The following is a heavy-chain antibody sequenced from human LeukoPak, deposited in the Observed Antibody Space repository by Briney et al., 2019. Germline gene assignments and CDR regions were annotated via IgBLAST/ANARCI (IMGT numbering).Heavy chain of an antibody. V-gene: IGHV4-61*02. CDR3: ARGISGEFDY. Sequence: SETLSLTCTVSGGSISSGSYYWSWIRQPAGKGLEWFGRICTSGSTNYNPSLKSRVTISVDASKNKFSLKLSSVTAADTAVYYCARGISGEFDYWGQGALVTVSS. J-gene: IGHJ4*02. D-gene: IGHD6-19*01. CDR1: GGSISSGSYY. CDR2: ICTSGST.